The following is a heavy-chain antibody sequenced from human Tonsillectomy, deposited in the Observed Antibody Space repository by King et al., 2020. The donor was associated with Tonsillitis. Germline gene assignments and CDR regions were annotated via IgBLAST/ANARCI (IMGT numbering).Heavy chain of an antibody. CDR1: GVTFSGSA. Sequence: VQLVESGGGLVQPGGSLKLSCAASGVTFSGSAMHWVRQASGKGLEWVGRIRSKANSYATAYAAPVKGRFTTSGDDSTDMAFLQMNSLKTEDTAVYFCARDFDYWGQGTLVTVSS. J-gene: IGHJ4*02. CDR2: IRSKANSYAT. CDR3: ARDFDY. V-gene: IGHV3-73*02.